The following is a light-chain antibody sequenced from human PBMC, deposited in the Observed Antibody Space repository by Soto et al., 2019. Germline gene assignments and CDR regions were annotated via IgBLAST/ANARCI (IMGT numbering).Light chain of an antibody. CDR2: KAS. J-gene: IGKJ1*01. Sequence: DIQMTQSPSTLSASVGDRVTITFRASQSISNWLAWYQQKPGKAPKLLIYKASSLESGVPSRFSGSGSGTEFTLPISSLQPDDFATYYCQEYDNYSTFGQGTKVDIK. CDR1: QSISNW. V-gene: IGKV1-5*03. CDR3: QEYDNYST.